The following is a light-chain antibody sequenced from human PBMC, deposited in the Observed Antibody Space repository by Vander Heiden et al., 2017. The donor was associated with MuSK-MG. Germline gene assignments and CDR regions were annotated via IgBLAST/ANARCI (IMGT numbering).Light chain of an antibody. CDR2: STN. V-gene: IGLV8-61*01. J-gene: IGLJ3*02. CDR1: SGSVSISYY. Sequence: TVVTQEPSFSVSPGGTVTLTCGLSSGSVSISYYPSWYQQSPGQAPRTLIYSTNVRSSGVPDRFSGSILGSKAALTITGAQADDESDYYCALYLGSGISVFGGGTKLTVL. CDR3: ALYLGSGISV.